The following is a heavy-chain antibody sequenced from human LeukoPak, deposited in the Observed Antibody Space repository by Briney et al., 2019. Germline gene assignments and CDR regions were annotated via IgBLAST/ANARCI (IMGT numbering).Heavy chain of an antibody. V-gene: IGHV3-30*18. J-gene: IGHJ4*02. CDR3: AKEEYDILTGYPTFDY. CDR2: ISDDGSNK. CDR1: RFTFSSDG. Sequence: GGSLRLSCAASRFTFSSDGMHWVRQAPGKGLEWVSVISDDGSNKYFAGSVKGRFNISRDNSKNTLYLQMNSLRAEDTAVYYCAKEEYDILTGYPTFDYRGQGTLVTVSS. D-gene: IGHD3-9*01.